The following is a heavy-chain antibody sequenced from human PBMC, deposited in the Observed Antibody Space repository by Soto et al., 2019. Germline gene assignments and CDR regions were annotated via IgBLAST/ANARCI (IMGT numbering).Heavy chain of an antibody. J-gene: IGHJ4*02. CDR2: ISAYNGNT. CDR3: ARDLYHYGSGTYSGGY. D-gene: IGHD3-10*01. Sequence: QVQLVQSGAEVKKPGASVKVSCKASGYTFTNYGFTWVRQAPGQGLEWMGWISAYNGNTNYAQKLQGRVTMTTDTSTSTAYMELRSLTSDDTAVYYCARDLYHYGSGTYSGGYWGQGTLVTVSS. V-gene: IGHV1-18*01. CDR1: GYTFTNYG.